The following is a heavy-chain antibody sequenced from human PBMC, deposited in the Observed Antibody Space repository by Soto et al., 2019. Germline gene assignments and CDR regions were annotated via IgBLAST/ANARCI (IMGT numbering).Heavy chain of an antibody. CDR1: GGSISSYY. J-gene: IGHJ4*02. CDR3: GSGSSNWSFDY. D-gene: IGHD6-13*01. CDR2: IYYSGST. V-gene: IGHV4-59*01. Sequence: SETLSLTCTVSGGSISSYYWSWIRQPPGKGLEWIGYIYYSGSTNYNPSLKSRVTISVDTSKNQFSLKLSSVTAADTAVYYCGSGSSNWSFDYWGQGTLVTAPQ.